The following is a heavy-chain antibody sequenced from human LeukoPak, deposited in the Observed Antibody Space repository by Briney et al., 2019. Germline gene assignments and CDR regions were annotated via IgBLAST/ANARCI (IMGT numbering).Heavy chain of an antibody. V-gene: IGHV3-66*01. CDR2: IYSGGST. CDR1: GFTVSSNY. CDR3: ARRPSGYYSGYYGMDV. J-gene: IGHJ6*02. D-gene: IGHD3-22*01. Sequence: RSGGSLRLSCAASGFTVSSNYMSWVRQAPGKGLEWVSVIYSGGSTYYADSVKGRFTISRDNSKNTLYLQMNSLRAEDTAVYYCARRPSGYYSGYYGMDVWGQGTTVTVSS.